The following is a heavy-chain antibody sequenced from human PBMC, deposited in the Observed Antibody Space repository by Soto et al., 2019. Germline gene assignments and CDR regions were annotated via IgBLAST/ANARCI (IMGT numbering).Heavy chain of an antibody. D-gene: IGHD5-18*01. J-gene: IGHJ4*02. CDR1: GFTFSSYG. CDR2: IWYDGSNK. Sequence: PGGSLRLSCAASGFTFSSYGMHWVRQAPGKGLEWVAVIWYDGSNKYYADSVKGRFTISRDNSKNTLYLQMNSLRAEDTAVYYCARDQGKRGYSYGYIDYWGQGTLVTVSS. CDR3: ARDQGKRGYSYGYIDY. V-gene: IGHV3-33*01.